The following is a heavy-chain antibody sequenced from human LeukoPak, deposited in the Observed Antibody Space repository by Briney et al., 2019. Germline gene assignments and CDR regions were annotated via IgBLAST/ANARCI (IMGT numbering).Heavy chain of an antibody. CDR1: GFTFSNSG. CDR3: AKDVAAVGTIPDY. V-gene: IGHV3-30*18. CDR2: ISYDGSNK. J-gene: IGHJ4*02. Sequence: GGSPRLSCAASGFTFSNSGMHWVRQAPGKGLEWVAVISYDGSNKQYVDSVKGRFTISRDNSKNTLYLQMNSLRAEDTAVYYCAKDVAAVGTIPDYWGQGALVTVSS. D-gene: IGHD6-13*01.